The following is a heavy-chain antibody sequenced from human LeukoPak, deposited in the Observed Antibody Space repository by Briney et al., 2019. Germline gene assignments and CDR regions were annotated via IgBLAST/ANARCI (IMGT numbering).Heavy chain of an antibody. V-gene: IGHV5-51*01. D-gene: IGHD3-22*01. CDR3: ARLDSSGYYFYEYFDY. CDR2: IYPGDSDT. CDR1: GYRFTSNW. J-gene: IGHJ4*02. Sequence: GESLKISCKGSGYRFTSNWIAWVRQMPGKGLEWMGIIYPGDSDTRYSPSFQGQVTISADKSISTAYLQWSSLKASDTAMYYCARLDSSGYYFYEYFDYWGQGTLVTVSS.